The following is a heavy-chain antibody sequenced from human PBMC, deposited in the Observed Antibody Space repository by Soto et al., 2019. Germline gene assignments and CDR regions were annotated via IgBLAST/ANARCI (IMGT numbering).Heavy chain of an antibody. CDR3: ARGATVTTVGSYYYGMDV. CDR1: GGSINSAGYY. D-gene: IGHD4-4*01. Sequence: PSETLSLTCTVSGGSINSAGYYWSWIRQHPGKGLEWIGYIYYSGSTYYNPSLKSRVTISLDTSKNQFSLKLSSVTAADTAVYYCARGATVTTVGSYYYGMDVWGQGTTVTVSS. CDR2: IYYSGST. V-gene: IGHV4-31*03. J-gene: IGHJ6*02.